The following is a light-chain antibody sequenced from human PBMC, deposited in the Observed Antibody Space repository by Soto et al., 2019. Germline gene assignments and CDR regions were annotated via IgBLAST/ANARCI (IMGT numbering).Light chain of an antibody. J-gene: IGKJ4*01. V-gene: IGKV1-6*01. CDR1: QGIRND. Sequence: ALQMTQSPSSLSASVGDRVTITCRASQGIRNDLGWYQQKPGKAPKLLIYAASTLQSGVPSRFSGSGSGTDFTLTFSSLQPEDFATYYCLQDYDYPLIFGGGTKVEIK. CDR2: AAS. CDR3: LQDYDYPLI.